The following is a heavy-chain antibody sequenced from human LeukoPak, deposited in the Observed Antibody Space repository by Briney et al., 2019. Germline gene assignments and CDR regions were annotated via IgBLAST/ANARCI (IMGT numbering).Heavy chain of an antibody. CDR3: ARGRSGWLLPFDY. D-gene: IGHD6-19*01. V-gene: IGHV4-61*02. Sequence: PSQTLSLTCTVSGGSISSGGYYWSWIRQPAGKGLEWIGRIYPGGNTNYNPSLKSRVTISVDTSKNQVSLKVTSVSAADTAVYYCARGRSGWLLPFDYWGQGTLVTVSS. CDR2: IYPGGNT. CDR1: GGSISSGGYY. J-gene: IGHJ4*02.